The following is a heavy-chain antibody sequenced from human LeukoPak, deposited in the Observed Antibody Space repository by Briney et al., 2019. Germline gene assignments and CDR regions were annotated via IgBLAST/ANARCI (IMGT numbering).Heavy chain of an antibody. Sequence: SETLSLTCGVSGVSIGGSPHYWAWIRQSPGKGLEWLANVYYSGRTYKNQSLKNRVTVSVDTSKNQFSLKLTSVTAADTALYYCARHMDNNEGSGSYGYFDLWGQGTLVTVSS. CDR1: GVSIGGSPHY. V-gene: IGHV4-39*01. CDR2: VYYSGRT. CDR3: ARHMDNNEGSGSYGYFDL. D-gene: IGHD1-26*01. J-gene: IGHJ4*02.